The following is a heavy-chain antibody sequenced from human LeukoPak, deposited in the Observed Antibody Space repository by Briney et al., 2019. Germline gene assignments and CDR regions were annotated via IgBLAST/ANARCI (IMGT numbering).Heavy chain of an antibody. D-gene: IGHD1-26*01. J-gene: IGHJ5*02. CDR1: GGTFTSYA. V-gene: IGHV1-69*15. Sequence: GASVKVSCKTSGGTFTSYAITWVREAPGQGLEWMGKIIPISGTTNYAQKFQGRVTFTADESTSTAYMELSSLRSEDTALYYCARKLRLGGNCFDPWGQGTLVTVSS. CDR2: IIPISGTT. CDR3: ARKLRLGGNCFDP.